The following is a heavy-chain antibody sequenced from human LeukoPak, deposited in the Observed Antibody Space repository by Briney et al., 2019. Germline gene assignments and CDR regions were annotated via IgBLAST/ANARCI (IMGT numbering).Heavy chain of an antibody. CDR3: ARGFQAMTP. CDR1: GYTFTSYA. V-gene: IGHV7-4-1*01. J-gene: IGHJ5*02. Sequence: ASVKVSCKASGYTFTSYAMNWVRQAPGQGLEWMGWINTNTGNPTYAQGFTGRIVFSLDTSVTTAYLQIDSLNPEDTAVYYCARGFQAMTPWGQGTLVTVSS. CDR2: INTNTGNP.